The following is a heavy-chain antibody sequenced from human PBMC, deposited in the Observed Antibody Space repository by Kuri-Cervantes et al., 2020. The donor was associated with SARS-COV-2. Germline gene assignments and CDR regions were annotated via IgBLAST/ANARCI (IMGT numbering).Heavy chain of an antibody. CDR3: AKDSGSYSRGSAEYFQH. D-gene: IGHD1-26*01. J-gene: IGHJ1*01. Sequence: GGSLRLSCAASGFTFDDYAMHWVRQAPGKGLEWVSLISWDGGSTYYADSVKGRFTISRDNSKNSLYLQMNSLRAEDTALYYCAKDSGSYSRGSAEYFQHWGQGTLVTVSS. CDR2: ISWDGGST. CDR1: GFTFDDYA. V-gene: IGHV3-43D*03.